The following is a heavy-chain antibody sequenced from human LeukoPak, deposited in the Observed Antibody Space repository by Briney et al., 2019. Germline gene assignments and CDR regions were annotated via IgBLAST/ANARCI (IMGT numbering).Heavy chain of an antibody. D-gene: IGHD3-10*01. V-gene: IGHV4-31*03. CDR3: ASGAPMVRGAPYYFDY. J-gene: IGHJ4*02. Sequence: PSQTLSLTCTVSGGSISSGGYYWSWIRQHPGKGLEWIGYIYYSGSTYYNPSLKCRVTISVDTSKNQFSLKLSSVTAADTAVYYCASGAPMVRGAPYYFDYWGQGTLVTVSS. CDR1: GGSISSGGYY. CDR2: IYYSGST.